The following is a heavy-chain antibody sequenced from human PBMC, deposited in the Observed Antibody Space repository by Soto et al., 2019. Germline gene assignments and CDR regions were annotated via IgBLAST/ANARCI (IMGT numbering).Heavy chain of an antibody. J-gene: IGHJ4*02. CDR1: GYTVTGYY. Sequence: GASVKVSCKASGYTVTGYYMHWVRQAPGQGLEWMGWINPISGGTGSAQKFQGRVTMTRDTSISTAYMELTRLTSDDTAVYYCATVGPGGNDYPYFDSWGQGTLVTVS. CDR3: ATVGPGGNDYPYFDS. V-gene: IGHV1-2*02. D-gene: IGHD5-12*01. CDR2: INPISGGT.